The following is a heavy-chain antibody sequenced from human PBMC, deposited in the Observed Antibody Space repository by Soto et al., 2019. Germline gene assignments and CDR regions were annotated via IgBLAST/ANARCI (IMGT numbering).Heavy chain of an antibody. D-gene: IGHD5-12*01. Sequence: PGGSLRLSCAASGFTFSSYAMSWVRQAPGKGLEWVSAISGSGGSTYYADSVKGRFTISRDNSKNTLYLQMNSLRAEDTAVYYCAKEAYSGYDLSYYYGTDVWGQGTTVTVSS. CDR2: ISGSGGST. J-gene: IGHJ6*02. CDR1: GFTFSSYA. CDR3: AKEAYSGYDLSYYYGTDV. V-gene: IGHV3-23*01.